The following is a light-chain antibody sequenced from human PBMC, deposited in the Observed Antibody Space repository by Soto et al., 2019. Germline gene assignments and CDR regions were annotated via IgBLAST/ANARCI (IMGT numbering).Light chain of an antibody. V-gene: IGKV1-9*01. CDR2: AAS. Sequence: IQLTQSPSSLPASVGDRVNITCRASQGITTYLAWYQQKPGKAPKLLIYAASALQSGVPSRFSGSGSGTDFTLTISSLQPEDFATYYCLQINSYPYTFGQGTKLEIK. CDR1: QGITTY. CDR3: LQINSYPYT. J-gene: IGKJ2*01.